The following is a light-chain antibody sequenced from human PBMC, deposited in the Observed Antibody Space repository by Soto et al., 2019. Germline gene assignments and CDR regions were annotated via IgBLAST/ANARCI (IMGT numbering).Light chain of an antibody. Sequence: IVMTQSPPTLSVSPGEEATLACRASQSLRSNLAWYQQKPCQAPRLLIYGASTRATGIPARFSGSGSGTDFTLTISRLEPEDFAVYYCQQRKSWPITFGTGTKVDIK. CDR3: QQRKSWPIT. CDR2: GAS. J-gene: IGKJ3*01. CDR1: QSLRSN. V-gene: IGKV3-15*01.